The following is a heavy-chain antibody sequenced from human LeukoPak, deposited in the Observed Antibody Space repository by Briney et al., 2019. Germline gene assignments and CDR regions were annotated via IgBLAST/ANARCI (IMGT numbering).Heavy chain of an antibody. CDR2: ISAYNGNT. Sequence: ASVNVSCKASGYTFTSYGISWVRQAPGQGLEWMGWISAYNGNTNYAQKLQGRVTMTTDTSTSTAYMELRSLSSDDTAVYYRARDREGLKGDYWGQGTLVTVSS. CDR1: GYTFTSYG. J-gene: IGHJ4*02. D-gene: IGHD1-26*01. CDR3: ARDREGLKGDY. V-gene: IGHV1-18*01.